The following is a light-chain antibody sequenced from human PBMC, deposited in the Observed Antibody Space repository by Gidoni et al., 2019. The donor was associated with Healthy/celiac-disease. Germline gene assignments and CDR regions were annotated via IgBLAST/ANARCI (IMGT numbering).Light chain of an antibody. CDR2: TDS. Sequence: SYELTQPHSVSVSPGQTARITCYGDALPKQYAEWYQQQPGQAPVLGIYTDSERPSGIPERFSGSSSGTTVTLTIRGVQAEDEADYYCQSADSSVVFGGGTKLTVL. CDR1: ALPKQY. V-gene: IGLV3-25*03. CDR3: QSADSSVV. J-gene: IGLJ2*01.